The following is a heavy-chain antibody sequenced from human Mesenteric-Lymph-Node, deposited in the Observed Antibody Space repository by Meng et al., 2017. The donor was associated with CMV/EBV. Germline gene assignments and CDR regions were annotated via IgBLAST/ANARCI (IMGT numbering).Heavy chain of an antibody. CDR3: ARRDGDCSGGSCYSLGY. CDR2: MNPNSANT. D-gene: IGHD2-15*01. CDR1: GYTFTSYD. Sequence: ASVKVSCKASGYTFTSYDINWVRQATGQGLEWMGWMNPNSANTGYAQKFQGRVTMTRNTSISTAYMELSSLRSDDTAVYYCARRDGDCSGGSCYSLGYWGQGTLVTVSS. V-gene: IGHV1-8*01. J-gene: IGHJ4*02.